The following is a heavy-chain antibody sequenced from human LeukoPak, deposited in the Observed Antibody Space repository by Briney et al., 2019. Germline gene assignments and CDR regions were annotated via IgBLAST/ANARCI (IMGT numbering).Heavy chain of an antibody. CDR3: ARVGGGYFDTSGSYYNYYYYMDV. CDR1: GFSFSLYE. CDR2: ISSSGTTI. Sequence: AGGSLRLSCAASGFSFSLYEMNWVRQAPGKGLDWLSYISSSGTTIYYADSAKGRFTISRDNAKNSLFLHMNSLRAEDTAVYYCARVGGGYFDTSGSYYNYYYYMDVWGKGTTVTVSS. V-gene: IGHV3-48*03. J-gene: IGHJ6*03. D-gene: IGHD3-22*01.